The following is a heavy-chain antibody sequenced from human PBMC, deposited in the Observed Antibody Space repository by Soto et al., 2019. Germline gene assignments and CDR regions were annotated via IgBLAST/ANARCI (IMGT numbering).Heavy chain of an antibody. D-gene: IGHD1-1*01. J-gene: IGHJ4*02. CDR2: IKSKTDGGTT. Sequence: GESLKISCAASGFTFSNAWMSWVRQAPGKGLEWVGRIKSKTDGGTTDYAAPVKGRFTISRDDSKNTLYLQMNSLKTEDTAVYYCTTGTPPYFDYWGQGTLVTVSS. V-gene: IGHV3-15*01. CDR3: TTGTPPYFDY. CDR1: GFTFSNAW.